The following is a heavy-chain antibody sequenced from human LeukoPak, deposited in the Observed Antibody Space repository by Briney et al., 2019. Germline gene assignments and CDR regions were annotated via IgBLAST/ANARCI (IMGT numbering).Heavy chain of an antibody. J-gene: IGHJ4*02. D-gene: IGHD1-7*01. Sequence: GGSLRLSCAASRFTFNSYWINWVRQAPGKGLEWVANIKQDGSEKYYVDSVKGRFTISRDNAENSLYLQMNSLRAEDTAVYYCATSRTFDYWGQGTLVTVSS. CDR3: ATSRTFDY. CDR2: IKQDGSEK. V-gene: IGHV3-7*01. CDR1: RFTFNSYW.